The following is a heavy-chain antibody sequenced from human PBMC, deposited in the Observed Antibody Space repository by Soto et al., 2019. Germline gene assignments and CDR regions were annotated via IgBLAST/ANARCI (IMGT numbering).Heavy chain of an antibody. CDR2: IYYSGST. CDR3: ARWLVGAGWFDP. J-gene: IGHJ5*02. D-gene: IGHD3-16*01. V-gene: IGHV4-30-4*01. Sequence: QVQLQESGPGLVKPSQTLSRTCTVSGGSISSGDYYWSWIRQPPGKGLEWIGNIYYSGSTYYNPSLKSRVTISVDMSTMQFSLKLSSVTAADTAVYYCARWLVGAGWFDPWGQGTLVTVSS. CDR1: GGSISSGDYY.